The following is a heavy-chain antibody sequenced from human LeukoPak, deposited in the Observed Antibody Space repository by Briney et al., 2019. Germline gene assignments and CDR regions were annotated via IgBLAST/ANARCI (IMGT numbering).Heavy chain of an antibody. Sequence: PSEALSLTCTVSGVSISSYYWSWIRQPPGKGLEWIGYIYYSGSTNYNPSLKSRVTISVDTSKNQFSLKLSSVTAADTAVYYCARGSSNSSSWYVDYWGQGTLVTVSS. D-gene: IGHD6-13*01. J-gene: IGHJ4*02. CDR1: GVSISSYY. V-gene: IGHV4-59*12. CDR3: ARGSSNSSSWYVDY. CDR2: IYYSGST.